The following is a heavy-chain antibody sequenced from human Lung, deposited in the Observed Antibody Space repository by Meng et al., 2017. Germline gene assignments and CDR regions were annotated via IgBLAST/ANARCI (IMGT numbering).Heavy chain of an antibody. D-gene: IGHD2-15*01. CDR2: ISNTGKYI. CDR1: EFTFSDYS. Sequence: EVQLVESGGGLVKPGGSLRLSCAASEFTFSDYSMNWVRQAPGKGLEWVSFISNTGKYIYYADSVKGRFTISRDKAKNSLYLQINSLRAEDTAVYYCARGSYQPLLLSALDYWGQGTLVTVSS. CDR3: ARGSYQPLLLSALDY. V-gene: IGHV3-21*01. J-gene: IGHJ4*02.